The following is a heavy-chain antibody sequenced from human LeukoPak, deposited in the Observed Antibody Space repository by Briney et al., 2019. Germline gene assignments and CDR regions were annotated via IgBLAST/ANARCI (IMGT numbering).Heavy chain of an antibody. J-gene: IGHJ6*03. CDR3: ARVVVPSYYYYYMDV. Sequence: SQTLSLTCTVSGGSISSGGYYWSWIRQPPGKGLEWIGYIYHSGSTYYNPSLKSRVTISVDRSKNQFSLKLSSVTAADTAVYYCARVVVPSYYYYYMDVWGKGTTVTVSS. D-gene: IGHD2-2*01. V-gene: IGHV4-30-2*01. CDR2: IYHSGST. CDR1: GGSISSGGYY.